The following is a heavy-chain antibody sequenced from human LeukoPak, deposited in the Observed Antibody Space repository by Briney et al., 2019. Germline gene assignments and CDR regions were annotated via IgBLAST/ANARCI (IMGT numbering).Heavy chain of an antibody. D-gene: IGHD3-10*01. Sequence: SETLSLTCTVSGDSIGNSAYYWVWIRQPPGKGLEWIGTITNTGNTYSNPSLKSRVTISIDTSKTQISLKLTSVTAADTAVFYCARKTPGTSVDVWGQGTPVTVSS. CDR3: ARKTPGTSVDV. J-gene: IGHJ6*02. CDR1: GDSIGNSAYY. V-gene: IGHV4-39*01. CDR2: ITNTGNT.